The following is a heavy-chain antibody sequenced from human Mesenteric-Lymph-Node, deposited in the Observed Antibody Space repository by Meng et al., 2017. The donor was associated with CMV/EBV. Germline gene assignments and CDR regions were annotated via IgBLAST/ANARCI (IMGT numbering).Heavy chain of an antibody. CDR3: ARGSCSSTNCYNYYGMDV. D-gene: IGHD2-2*02. Sequence: GGSLRLSCKGSGYSFTSYWIGWVRQMPGKGLEWMGIIYPGDSDTRYSPSFQGQVTISADKSISTAYLQWSSLKASDTATYYCARGSCSSTNCYNYYGMDVWGQGTTVTVSS. CDR2: IYPGDSDT. J-gene: IGHJ6*02. CDR1: GYSFTSYW. V-gene: IGHV5-51*01.